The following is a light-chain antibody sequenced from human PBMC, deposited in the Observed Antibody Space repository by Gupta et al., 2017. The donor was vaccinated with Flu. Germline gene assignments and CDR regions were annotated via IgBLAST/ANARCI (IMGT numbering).Light chain of an antibody. V-gene: IGKV1-33*01. CDR2: DAS. Sequence: DIQMTQSPSSLSASVGDRVTITCQASRDIRKYLNWYQQKPGKAPKLLIYDASKLETGVPSRFSGSGSGTDFIFNISSLQPEDVATYYCLQYDYVLFTFGPGTKVDIK. CDR1: RDIRKY. J-gene: IGKJ3*01. CDR3: LQYDYVLFT.